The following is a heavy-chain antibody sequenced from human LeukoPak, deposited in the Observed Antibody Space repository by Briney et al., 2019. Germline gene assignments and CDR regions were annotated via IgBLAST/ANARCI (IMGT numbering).Heavy chain of an antibody. D-gene: IGHD7-27*01. CDR1: GFTFEDYG. J-gene: IGHJ4*02. CDR3: ARVWAWGSGNYFDY. V-gene: IGHV3-20*04. CDR2: LNWTGDNT. Sequence: GRSLRPSCAASGFTFEDYGTTWVRQAPGKGLEWVSGLNWTGDNTDYADSVKCRFTISRDSAKNSLYLQVNSLRAEDTAFYYSARVWAWGSGNYFDYWGQGTLVTVSS.